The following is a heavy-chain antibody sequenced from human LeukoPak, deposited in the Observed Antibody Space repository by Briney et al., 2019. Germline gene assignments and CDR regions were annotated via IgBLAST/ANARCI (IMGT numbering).Heavy chain of an antibody. D-gene: IGHD1-26*01. V-gene: IGHV3-9*01. CDR2: ISWNSGSI. CDR1: GFTFDDYA. Sequence: GRSLRLSCAASGFTFDDYAMHWVRQAPGKGLEWVSGISWNSGSIGYADSVKGRFTISRDNAKNSLYLQMNSLRAEDTALYYCAKDIRGSYYGGFDYWGQGTLVTVSS. CDR3: AKDIRGSYYGGFDY. J-gene: IGHJ4*02.